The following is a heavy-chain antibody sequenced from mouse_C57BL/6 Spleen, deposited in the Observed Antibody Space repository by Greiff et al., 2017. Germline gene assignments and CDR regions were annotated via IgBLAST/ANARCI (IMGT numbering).Heavy chain of an antibody. CDR3: ARAYYSKDFDV. Sequence: VQLQQSGPELVKPGASVKISCKASGYTFTDYYMNWVKQSHGKSLEWIGDINPNNGGTSYNQKFKGKATLTVDKSSSTAYMELRSLTSEDSAVYYCARAYYSKDFDVWGTGTTVTVSS. D-gene: IGHD2-5*01. CDR1: GYTFTDYY. V-gene: IGHV1-26*01. CDR2: INPNNGGT. J-gene: IGHJ1*03.